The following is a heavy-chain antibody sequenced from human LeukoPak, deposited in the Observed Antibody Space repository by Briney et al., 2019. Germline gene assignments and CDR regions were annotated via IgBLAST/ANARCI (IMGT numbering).Heavy chain of an antibody. CDR1: GGSISSGGYY. J-gene: IGHJ1*01. CDR3: ARVVRSAVAEYFQY. Sequence: PSETLSLTCTVSGGSISSGGYYWSWIRQHPGKGLEWIGYIYYSGSTYYNPSLKSRVTISVDTSKNQFSLKLSSVTAADTAVYYCARVVRSAVAEYFQYWGQGTLVTVSS. V-gene: IGHV4-31*03. CDR2: IYYSGST.